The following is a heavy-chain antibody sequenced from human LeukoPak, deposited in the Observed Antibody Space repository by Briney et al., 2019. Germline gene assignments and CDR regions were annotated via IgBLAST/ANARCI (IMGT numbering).Heavy chain of an antibody. Sequence: ASVKVSCKASGYTFTSYGISWVRQAPGQGLEWMGWISAYNGNTNYAQKLQGRVTMTTDTSTSTAYMELRSLRSDDTAVYYCARAPGGRITGPTDYWGQGTLVTVSS. V-gene: IGHV1-18*01. CDR2: ISAYNGNT. J-gene: IGHJ4*02. CDR3: ARAPGGRITGPTDY. CDR1: GYTFTSYG. D-gene: IGHD1-20*01.